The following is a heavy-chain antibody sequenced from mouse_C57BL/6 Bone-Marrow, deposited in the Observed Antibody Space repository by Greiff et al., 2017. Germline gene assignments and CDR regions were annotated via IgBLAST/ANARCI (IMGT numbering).Heavy chain of an antibody. J-gene: IGHJ3*01. CDR3: AKDYSGSSPWFAY. D-gene: IGHD1-1*01. Sequence: QVQLKQSGAELVRPGASVKLSCKASGYTFTSYGISWVKQRPGQGLEWIGEIYPGSGDTYYNEKFKGKATLTADTSSSAAYMQLRSLPSEDSAVYYCAKDYSGSSPWFAYWGQGTPVTVSA. V-gene: IGHV1-81*01. CDR2: IYPGSGDT. CDR1: GYTFTSYG.